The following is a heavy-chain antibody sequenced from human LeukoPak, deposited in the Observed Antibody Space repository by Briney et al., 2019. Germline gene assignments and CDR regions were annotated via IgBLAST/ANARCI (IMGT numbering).Heavy chain of an antibody. CDR3: ARGVGYSSSWYFNYYFDY. Sequence: GGSLRLPCAAPGFTVSSNYMSWVRQAQGKGLEWVSVIYSGGSTYYADSVKGRFTISRDNSKNTLYLQMNSLRAEDTAVYYCARGVGYSSSWYFNYYFDYWGQGTLVTVSS. CDR1: GFTVSSNY. J-gene: IGHJ4*02. V-gene: IGHV3-66*01. CDR2: IYSGGST. D-gene: IGHD6-13*01.